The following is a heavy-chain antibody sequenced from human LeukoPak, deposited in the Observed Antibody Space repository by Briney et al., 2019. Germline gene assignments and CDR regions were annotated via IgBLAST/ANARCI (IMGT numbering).Heavy chain of an antibody. V-gene: IGHV1-18*01. CDR3: AREYYGSGSYYHIDY. J-gene: IGHJ4*02. CDR1: GYTFTSYG. D-gene: IGHD3-10*01. Sequence: GASVKVSCKASGYTFTSYGISWMRQAPGQGLEWMGWISAYNGNTNYAQKLQGRVTMTTDTSTTTAYMELRSLRSDDTAVYYCAREYYGSGSYYHIDYWGQGTLVTVSS. CDR2: ISAYNGNT.